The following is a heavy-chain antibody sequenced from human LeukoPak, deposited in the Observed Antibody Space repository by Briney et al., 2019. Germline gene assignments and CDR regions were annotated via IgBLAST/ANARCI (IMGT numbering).Heavy chain of an antibody. D-gene: IGHD5-18*01. J-gene: IGHJ4*02. CDR2: IKQDGSEK. CDR1: GFTFSSYW. V-gene: IGHV3-7*01. CDR3: ARDTGGGYSCYDC. Sequence: GGSLRLSCAASGFTFSSYWMTWIRQAPGKGLEWVANIKQDGSEKYYVDSVKGRFTISRDNAKNSLYLQMNSLRAEDTTVYYYARDTGGGYSCYDCWGQGTLVTVSS.